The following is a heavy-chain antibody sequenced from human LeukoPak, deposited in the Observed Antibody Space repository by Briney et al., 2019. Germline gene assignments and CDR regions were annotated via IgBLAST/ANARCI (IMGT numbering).Heavy chain of an antibody. D-gene: IGHD5-24*01. CDR2: IKIDGSEK. J-gene: IGHJ4*02. CDR3: ARETPRRGETRDGYR. Sequence: PGGSLRLSCAASGFTFSSYWMSWVRQAPGKGLEWVANIKIDGSEKYYVDSVKGRFTISRDNAKNSLYLQMNSLRAEDSAVYYCARETPRRGETRDGYRWGQGTLVTVSS. CDR1: GFTFSSYW. V-gene: IGHV3-7*01.